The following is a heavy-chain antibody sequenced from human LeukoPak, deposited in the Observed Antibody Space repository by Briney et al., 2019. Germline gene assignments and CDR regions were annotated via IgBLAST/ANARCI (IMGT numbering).Heavy chain of an antibody. D-gene: IGHD1-1*01. V-gene: IGHV3-23*01. Sequence: PGGSLRLSCVASGFPFRNYAMNWVRQAPGKGLEWVSGITNSGGTTYYAYADSVKGRFTISRDNSKNTLYLQMDSLRAEDTALYYCAKDDTTGRGDNWFDPWGQGTLVTVSS. J-gene: IGHJ5*02. CDR1: GFPFRNYA. CDR3: AKDDTTGRGDNWFDP. CDR2: ITNSGGTT.